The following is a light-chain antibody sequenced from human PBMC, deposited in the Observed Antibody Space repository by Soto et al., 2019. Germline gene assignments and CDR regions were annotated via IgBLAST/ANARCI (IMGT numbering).Light chain of an antibody. CDR1: QSVSDT. Sequence: EILMTQSPATLSVSPGERATLSCRASQSVSDTLAWYQQKPGQAPRLLIHGASTRAPGFPARFSGSGSGTDFTLTISSLQAEDVAVYYCQQYYSTPTFGQGTKVDIK. CDR2: GAS. V-gene: IGKV3-15*01. CDR3: QQYYSTPT. J-gene: IGKJ1*01.